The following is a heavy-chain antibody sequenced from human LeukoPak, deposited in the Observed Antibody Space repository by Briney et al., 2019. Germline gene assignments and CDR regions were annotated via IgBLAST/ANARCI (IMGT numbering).Heavy chain of an antibody. J-gene: IGHJ4*02. CDR2: INSDGSST. Sequence: GGSLRLSCAASGFTFSTYWMHWVRQAPGKGLVWVSRINSDGSSTSYADSVKGRFTISRDNAKNTLYLQMNSLRAEDTAVYYCAREDFVVTTFGYWGQGTLVTVSS. CDR1: GFTFSTYW. D-gene: IGHD2-21*02. CDR3: AREDFVVTTFGY. V-gene: IGHV3-74*01.